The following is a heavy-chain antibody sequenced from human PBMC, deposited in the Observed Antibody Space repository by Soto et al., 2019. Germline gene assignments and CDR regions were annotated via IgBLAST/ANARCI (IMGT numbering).Heavy chain of an antibody. Sequence: QVQLQESGPGLVKPSETLSLTCTVSGDSISNNYWSWIRQPPGKGLEWIGYISNGGSTNYNPSLKSRVSTSGDPYKKQFSLKLSSVTAADTAVYYCAGHGSGDYSDNWGQGTLVTVSS. CDR2: ISNGGST. CDR3: AGHGSGDYSDN. V-gene: IGHV4-59*08. J-gene: IGHJ4*02. D-gene: IGHD3-10*01. CDR1: GDSISNNY.